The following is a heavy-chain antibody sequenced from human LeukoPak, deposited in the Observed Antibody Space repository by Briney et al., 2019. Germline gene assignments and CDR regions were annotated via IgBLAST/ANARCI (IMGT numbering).Heavy chain of an antibody. D-gene: IGHD3-9*01. Sequence: ASVKVSCKASGYTFTGYYMHWVRQAPGQGLEWMGWINPNSGGTNYAQKFQGRVTMTWDTSISTAYMELSRLRSDDTAVYYCARGSPYVLRYFDWSLFDYWGQGTLVTVSS. CDR2: INPNSGGT. V-gene: IGHV1-2*02. CDR3: ARGSPYVLRYFDWSLFDY. CDR1: GYTFTGYY. J-gene: IGHJ4*02.